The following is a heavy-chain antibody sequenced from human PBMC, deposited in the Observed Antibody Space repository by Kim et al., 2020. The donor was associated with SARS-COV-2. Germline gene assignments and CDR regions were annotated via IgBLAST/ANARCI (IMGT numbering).Heavy chain of an antibody. Sequence: GGSLRLSCAASGFTLSDLYIDWIRQAPGKGLEWVGRSRNKANAYTTEYAGSVKGRFTISRDDSKNSLYLQMNSLKTEDTAVYYCARGDYYDIWGSDYWGQGTLVTVSS. D-gene: IGHD3-22*01. V-gene: IGHV3-72*01. CDR2: SRNKANAYTT. CDR3: ARGDYYDIWGSDY. J-gene: IGHJ4*02. CDR1: GFTLSDLY.